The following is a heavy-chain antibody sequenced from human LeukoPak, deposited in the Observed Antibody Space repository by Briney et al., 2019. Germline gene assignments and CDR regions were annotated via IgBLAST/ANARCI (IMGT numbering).Heavy chain of an antibody. CDR3: ARDPYSNYFDY. J-gene: IGHJ4*02. Sequence: GASVKVSCKASGYTYTGYAMHWVRQAPGQGLEWMGWINPNNGGTNYAQKFQGRVTMTRDTSISTAYMELNRLRSDDTAVYYCARDPYSNYFDYWGQGTLVTVSS. V-gene: IGHV1-2*02. D-gene: IGHD5-18*01. CDR1: GYTYTGYA. CDR2: INPNNGGT.